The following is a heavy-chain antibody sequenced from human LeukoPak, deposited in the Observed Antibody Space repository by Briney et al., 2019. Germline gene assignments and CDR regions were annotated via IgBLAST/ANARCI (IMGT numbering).Heavy chain of an antibody. CDR2: IRGSGGST. CDR3: ANGATPPFHYFDY. J-gene: IGHJ4*02. CDR1: GFTFSSYA. Sequence: GGSLRLSCAASGFTFSSYAMSWVRQAPGKGREWVSAIRGSGGSTYYADSVKGRFPISRDNSKNTLYLQMNSLRAEDTAVYYCANGATPPFHYFDYWGQGTLVTVSS. V-gene: IGHV3-23*01. D-gene: IGHD1-26*01.